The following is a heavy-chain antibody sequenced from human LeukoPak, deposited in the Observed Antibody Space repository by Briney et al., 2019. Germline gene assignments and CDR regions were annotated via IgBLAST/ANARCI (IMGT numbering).Heavy chain of an antibody. CDR3: VRQFAS. J-gene: IGHJ4*02. V-gene: IGHV3-48*01. CDR1: GFTSGDHI. Sequence: PGGPLRLSCAASGFTSGDHIMNWVRQLPGKRLEWVAYVSGSGSTVYYADSVKGRFTVSRDNGKSSLYLQMNSLRVEDTALYYCVRQFASWGRGTLVTVSS. CDR2: VSGSGSTV.